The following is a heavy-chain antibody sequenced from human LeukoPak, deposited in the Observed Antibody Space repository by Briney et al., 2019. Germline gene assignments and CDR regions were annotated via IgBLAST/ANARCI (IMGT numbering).Heavy chain of an antibody. V-gene: IGHV3-23*01. CDR3: AKRLRYTGTWQFDY. CDR1: GFTFSSYA. J-gene: IGHJ4*02. CDR2: ISSSGTTT. D-gene: IGHD6-13*01. Sequence: GGSLRLSCAASGFTFSSYAMSWVRQAPGKGLEWVSVISSSGTTTHYAGSVKGRLTISRDKSKNTLYLQMNSLTAEDTAIYYCAKRLRYTGTWQFDYWGQRTLVTVSS.